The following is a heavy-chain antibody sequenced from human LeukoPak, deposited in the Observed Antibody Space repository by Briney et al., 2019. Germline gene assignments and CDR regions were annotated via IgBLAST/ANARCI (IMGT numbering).Heavy chain of an antibody. V-gene: IGHV4-34*01. Sequence: SETLSLTCAVYGGSFSGYYWSWIRQPPGKGLEWIGEINHSGSTNYNPSLKSRVTISVDTSKNQFSLQLNSVTPEDTAVYYCARDLGDSSGWYGINWFDPWGQGTLVTVSS. CDR1: GGSFSGYY. J-gene: IGHJ5*02. CDR2: INHSGST. D-gene: IGHD6-19*01. CDR3: ARDLGDSSGWYGINWFDP.